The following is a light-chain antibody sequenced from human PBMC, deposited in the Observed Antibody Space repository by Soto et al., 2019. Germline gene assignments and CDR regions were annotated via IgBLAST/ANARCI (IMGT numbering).Light chain of an antibody. CDR3: CSYAGSSTYV. CDR2: EGS. Sequence: QSALTQPASVSGSPGQSITISCTGTSSDVASYNLVSWYQRHPDKAPKLMIYEGSKRPSGVSNRFSGSESGNTASLTISGLQAEDEADYYCCSYAGSSTYVFGTGTKVTVL. J-gene: IGLJ1*01. V-gene: IGLV2-23*01. CDR1: SSDVASYNL.